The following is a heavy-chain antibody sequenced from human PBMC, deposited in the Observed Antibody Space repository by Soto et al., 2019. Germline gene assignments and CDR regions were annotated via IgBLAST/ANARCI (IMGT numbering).Heavy chain of an antibody. CDR3: ATQEVGGSYVYTFDP. J-gene: IGHJ5*02. V-gene: IGHV4-59*05. CDR2: IYYSGSI. Sequence: PSETLSLTCTVSGGSISSYYWGWIRQPPGKGLEWIGSIYYSGSIFYNPSLKSRFTISVDTSKNQFSLKLSSVTAADTAVYYCATQEVGGSYVYTFDPWGQGTLVTVSS. D-gene: IGHD1-26*01. CDR1: GGSISSYY.